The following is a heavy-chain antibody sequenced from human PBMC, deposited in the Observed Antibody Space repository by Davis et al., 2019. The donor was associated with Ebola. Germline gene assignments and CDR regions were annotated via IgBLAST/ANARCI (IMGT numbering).Heavy chain of an antibody. CDR3: AKEKDSSGCLDY. CDR2: ISGDGGST. V-gene: IGHV3-43*02. D-gene: IGHD6-19*01. Sequence: PGGSLRLSCAASGFTFDDYAMHWVRHAPGKGLEWVSLISGDGGSTYYADSVKGRFTISRDNSKNSLYLQMNSLRTEDTALYYCAKEKDSSGCLDYWGQGTLVTVSS. CDR1: GFTFDDYA. J-gene: IGHJ4*02.